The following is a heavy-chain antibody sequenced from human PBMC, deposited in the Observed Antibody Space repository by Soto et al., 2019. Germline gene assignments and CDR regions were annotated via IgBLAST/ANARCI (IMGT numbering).Heavy chain of an antibody. J-gene: IGHJ4*02. Sequence: GGSLRLSCAASGFSFSDYYMSWIRQAPGKGLEWLSYITNSGSTTYHADSVKGRFTISRDNAKDSLYLQMNSLRAEDTAVYYCARDRGIVAAGVGYYFDYWGQGTLVTVSS. D-gene: IGHD1-26*01. CDR2: ITNSGSTT. CDR3: ARDRGIVAAGVGYYFDY. V-gene: IGHV3-11*01. CDR1: GFSFSDYY.